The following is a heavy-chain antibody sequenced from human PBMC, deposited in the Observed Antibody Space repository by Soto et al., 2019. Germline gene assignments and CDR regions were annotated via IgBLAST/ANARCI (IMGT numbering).Heavy chain of an antibody. Sequence: ASVKVSCKASGYAFTSYAMHWVRQAPGQRLEWMGWINAGNGNTKYSQKFQGRVTITRDTSASTAYMELSSLRSEDTAVYYCARTSATGYYTGDYWGQGTLVTVSS. CDR3: ARTSATGYYTGDY. V-gene: IGHV1-3*01. J-gene: IGHJ4*02. CDR2: INAGNGNT. CDR1: GYAFTSYA. D-gene: IGHD3-9*01.